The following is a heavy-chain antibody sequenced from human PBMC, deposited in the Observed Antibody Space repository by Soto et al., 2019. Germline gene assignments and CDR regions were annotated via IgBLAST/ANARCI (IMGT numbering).Heavy chain of an antibody. CDR3: ARGSRDGYNEVAFDT. CDR2: IRSDGSTT. J-gene: IGHJ3*02. D-gene: IGHD5-12*01. CDR1: GFTFSGYW. Sequence: EVQLVESGGGLVQPGGSLRLSCAASGFTFSGYWMHWVRQAPGKGLVWVSRIRSDGSTTSYADSVKGRFTISRDNARNTLYLQMNSLRAEDTAVYYCARGSRDGYNEVAFDTWGQGTMVTVSS. V-gene: IGHV3-74*01.